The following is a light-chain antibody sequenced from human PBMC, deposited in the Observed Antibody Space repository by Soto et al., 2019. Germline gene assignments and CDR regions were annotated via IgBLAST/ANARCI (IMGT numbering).Light chain of an antibody. CDR2: EVR. J-gene: IGLJ1*01. CDR1: SADVGDYNY. V-gene: IGLV2-14*01. CDR3: SSYRTGSAFYV. Sequence: SVLTQPASVSGSPGQSITISCTGTSADVGDYNYVSWYQHHPGKAPKLIIYEVRNRPSGVPNRFSGAKSGNTASLTISGLQAEDEADYYCSSYRTGSAFYVFGSGTKVTVL.